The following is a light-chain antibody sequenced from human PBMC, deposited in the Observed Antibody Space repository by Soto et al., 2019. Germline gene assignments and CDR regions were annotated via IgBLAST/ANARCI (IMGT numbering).Light chain of an antibody. J-gene: IGLJ1*01. CDR3: CSYAGSPYV. Sequence: QSALTQPRSVSGSPGQSVTISCTGTGSDVGAYNYVSWYQQHPGKAPKFMIYDVSKRPLGVPDRFSGSKSGNTASLTITGLQAEDEAEYYCCSYAGSPYVFGTGTKLTVL. V-gene: IGLV2-11*01. CDR2: DVS. CDR1: GSDVGAYNY.